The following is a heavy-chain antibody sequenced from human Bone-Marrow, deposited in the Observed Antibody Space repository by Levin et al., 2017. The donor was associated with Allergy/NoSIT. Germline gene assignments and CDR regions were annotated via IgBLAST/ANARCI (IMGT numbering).Heavy chain of an antibody. J-gene: IGHJ4*02. CDR1: GFTFSGSA. CDR2: IRSKANSYAT. CDR3: TTAYIVATKYYFDY. V-gene: IGHV3-73*01. Sequence: GESLKISCAASGFTFSGSAMHWVRQASGKGLEWVGRIRSKANSYATAYAASVKGRFTISRDDSKNTAYLQMNSLKTEDTAVYYCTTAYIVATKYYFDYWGQGTLVTVSS. D-gene: IGHD5-12*01.